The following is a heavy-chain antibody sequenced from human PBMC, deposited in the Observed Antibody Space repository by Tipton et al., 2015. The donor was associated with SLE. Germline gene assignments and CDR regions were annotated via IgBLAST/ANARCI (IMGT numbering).Heavy chain of an antibody. CDR3: ARVVGSYNWFDP. Sequence: TLSLTCAVYVGSFRGYYWCWIRQLPGKGLEWIGEINHSGSTNYNPSLKSRVTISVDTSKNQFSLKLSSVTAADTAVYYCARVVGSYNWFDPWGQGTPVTVSS. J-gene: IGHJ5*02. V-gene: IGHV4-34*01. CDR1: VGSFRGYY. D-gene: IGHD2-15*01. CDR2: INHSGST.